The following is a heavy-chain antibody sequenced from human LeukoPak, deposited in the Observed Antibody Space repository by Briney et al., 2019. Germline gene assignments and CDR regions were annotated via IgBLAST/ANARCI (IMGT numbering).Heavy chain of an antibody. Sequence: PGGSLRLSCAASGFTFDDYAMHWVRQAPGKGLEWVSGISWNSGSIGYADSVKGRFTISRDNAKNSLYLQMNSLRAEDTALYYCAKDTIAAATEGYFDYWGQGTLVTVSS. CDR2: ISWNSGSI. D-gene: IGHD6-13*01. J-gene: IGHJ4*02. V-gene: IGHV3-9*01. CDR1: GFTFDDYA. CDR3: AKDTIAAATEGYFDY.